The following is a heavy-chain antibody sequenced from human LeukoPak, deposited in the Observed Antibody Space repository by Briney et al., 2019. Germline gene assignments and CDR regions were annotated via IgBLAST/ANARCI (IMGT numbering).Heavy chain of an antibody. CDR3: VKHSGGVSGNSDS. V-gene: IGHV3-23*01. Sequence: PGGSLRLSCVASGFTFSSYAVSWFRQAPGKGLEWVSTVGRSGVDTYYADSVRGRFTISKDSSKNTLQMNSLSAEDTAIYYCVKHSGGVSGNSDSWGQGILVTVSS. D-gene: IGHD1-1*01. J-gene: IGHJ4*02. CDR1: GFTFSSYA. CDR2: VGRSGVDT.